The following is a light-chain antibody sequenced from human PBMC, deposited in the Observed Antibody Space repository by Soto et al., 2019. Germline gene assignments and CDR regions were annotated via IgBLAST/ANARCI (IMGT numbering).Light chain of an antibody. J-gene: IGKJ2*01. V-gene: IGKV3-11*01. Sequence: EIVLTQSPATLSLSPGEGATLSCRASQSVSSYLAWYQQKPGQAPRLLIYDASNRATGIPARFSGSGSGTDVTLTISSLEPEDFAVYYCQQRSNWPRTFGQGTKLEIK. CDR1: QSVSSY. CDR2: DAS. CDR3: QQRSNWPRT.